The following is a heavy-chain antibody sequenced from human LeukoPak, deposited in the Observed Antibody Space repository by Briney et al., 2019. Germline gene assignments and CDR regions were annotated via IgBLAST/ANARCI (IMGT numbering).Heavy chain of an antibody. CDR1: GFAFSSYA. CDR2: ISGSGGST. V-gene: IGHV3-23*01. CDR3: AKGDSSSWYGRAVDY. D-gene: IGHD6-13*01. Sequence: GGSLRLSCAASGFAFSSYAMSWVRQAPGKGLEWVSAISGSGGSTYYADSVKGRFTISRDNSKNTLYLQINSLRAEDTAVYYCAKGDSSSWYGRAVDYWGQGTLVTVSS. J-gene: IGHJ4*02.